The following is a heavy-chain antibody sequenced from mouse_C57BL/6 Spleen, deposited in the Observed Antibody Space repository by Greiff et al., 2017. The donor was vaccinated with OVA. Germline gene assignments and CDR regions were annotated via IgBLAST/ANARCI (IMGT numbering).Heavy chain of an antibody. D-gene: IGHD3-3*01. V-gene: IGHV10-1*01. CDR3: VRQGDGNFDY. J-gene: IGHJ2*01. CDR2: IRSKSNNYAT. CDR1: GFSFNTHA. Sequence: EVKLVESGGGLVQPKGSLKLSCAASGFSFNTHAMNWVRQAPGKGLEWVARIRSKSNNYATYYADSVKDRFTISRDDSESMLYLQMNNLKTEDTAMYYCVRQGDGNFDYWGQGTTLTVSS.